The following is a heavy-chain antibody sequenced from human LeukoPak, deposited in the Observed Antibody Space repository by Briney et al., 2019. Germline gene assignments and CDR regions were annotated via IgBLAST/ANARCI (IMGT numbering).Heavy chain of an antibody. J-gene: IGHJ3*02. CDR1: GGSITRYY. Sequence: SETLSLTCSVSGGSITRYYWSWIRQPAGKGLEWIGRIYTSGNIDYNPSLKSRVTMSVDTSKNQFSLKLSSVTAADTAVYYCARRKYSSSWDDAFDIWGQGTMVTVSS. CDR2: IYTSGNI. D-gene: IGHD6-13*01. CDR3: ARRKYSSSWDDAFDI. V-gene: IGHV4-4*07.